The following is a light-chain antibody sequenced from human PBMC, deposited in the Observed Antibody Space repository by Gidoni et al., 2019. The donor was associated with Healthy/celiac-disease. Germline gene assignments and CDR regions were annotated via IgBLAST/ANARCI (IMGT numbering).Light chain of an antibody. CDR1: QSVSSY. J-gene: IGKJ4*01. V-gene: IGKV3-11*01. CDR2: DAS. CDR3: QQRSNWPLLT. Sequence: DIVFTQSPATLSLSPGERATLSCRASQSVSSYLAWYQQKPGQAPRLLIYDASNRATGIPARFSGSGSGTDFTLTISSLEPEDFAVYYCQQRSNWPLLTFGGGTKVEIK.